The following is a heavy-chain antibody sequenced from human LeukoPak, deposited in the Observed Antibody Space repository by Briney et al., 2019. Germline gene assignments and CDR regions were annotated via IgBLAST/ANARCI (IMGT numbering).Heavy chain of an antibody. CDR3: ARVRLGYMDV. J-gene: IGHJ6*03. CDR1: GGSFSGYY. V-gene: IGHV4-34*01. Sequence: SETLSLTCAVYGGSFSGYYWSWIRQPPGKGLEWIGEINHSGSTYYSPSLKSRVTISLDTSKNKFSLKLSSVTAADTAVYYCARVRLGYMDVWGKGTTVTVSS. D-gene: IGHD3-16*01. CDR2: INHSGST.